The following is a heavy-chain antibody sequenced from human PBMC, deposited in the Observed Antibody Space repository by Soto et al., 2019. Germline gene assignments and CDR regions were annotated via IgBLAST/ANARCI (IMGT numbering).Heavy chain of an antibody. D-gene: IGHD3-16*01. V-gene: IGHV1-69*06. CDR2: IIPFFGTA. CDR1: GGTFSTFG. Sequence: QVQLVQSGAEVKKTGSSVKVSCKTSGGTFSTFGISWVRQAPGQGLEWMGGIIPFFGTAEYSQKFEDRITITADKSKNQVYKDLRSLTSEDTAIYYCARTAPMDAGDKYYYDFWGQGALVTVSS. CDR3: ARTAPMDAGDKYYYDF. J-gene: IGHJ4*02.